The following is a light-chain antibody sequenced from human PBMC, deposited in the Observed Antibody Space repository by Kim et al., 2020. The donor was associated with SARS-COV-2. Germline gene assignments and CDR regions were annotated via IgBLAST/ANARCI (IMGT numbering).Light chain of an antibody. CDR1: QDIINY. Sequence: ASVGDRVTITCQASQDIINYLNWYQQKPGKAPKLLIYDASDWETGVPSRFSGSGSGTDFTFTISSLQPEDVATYYCQQYDNLPVTFGQGTQLEIK. V-gene: IGKV1-33*01. J-gene: IGKJ5*01. CDR3: QQYDNLPVT. CDR2: DAS.